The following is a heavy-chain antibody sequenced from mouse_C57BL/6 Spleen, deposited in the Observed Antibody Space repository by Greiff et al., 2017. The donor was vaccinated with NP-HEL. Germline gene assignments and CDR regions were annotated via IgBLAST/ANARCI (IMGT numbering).Heavy chain of an antibody. D-gene: IGHD3-2*02. CDR2: IYPGDGDT. V-gene: IGHV1-82*01. CDR1: GYAFSSSW. J-gene: IGHJ3*01. Sequence: QVQLQQSGPELVKPGASVKISCKASGYAFSSSWMNWVKQRPGKGLEWIGRIYPGDGDTNYTGTFKGKATLTADKYSSTDYMQISSLTSEDPAVYFCARGSSGSPFAYWGQGTLVTVSA. CDR3: ARGSSGSPFAY.